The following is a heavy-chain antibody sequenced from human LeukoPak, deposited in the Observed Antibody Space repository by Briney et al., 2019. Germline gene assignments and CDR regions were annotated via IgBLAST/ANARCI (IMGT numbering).Heavy chain of an antibody. J-gene: IGHJ4*02. D-gene: IGHD5-18*01. CDR3: ARGDTAMVIVDY. CDR2: IYYSGST. CDR1: GGSISSYY. Sequence: SETLSLTCTVSGGSISSYYWSWIRQPPGKGLEWIGYIYYSGSTYYNPSLKSRVTISVDTSKNQFSLKLSSVTAADTAVYYCARGDTAMVIVDYWGQGTLVTVSS. V-gene: IGHV4-59*12.